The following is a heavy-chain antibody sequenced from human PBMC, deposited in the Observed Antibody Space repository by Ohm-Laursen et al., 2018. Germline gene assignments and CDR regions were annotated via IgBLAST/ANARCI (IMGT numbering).Heavy chain of an antibody. V-gene: IGHV4-59*01. CDR3: ARDRDLSWFDP. CDR1: GGSISSYY. CDR2: IYYSGST. D-gene: IGHD2-21*02. Sequence: SDTLSLTCTVSGGSISSYYWSWIRQPPGKGLEWIGYIYYSGSTNYNPSLKSRVTISVDTSKNQFSLKLSSVTAADTAVYYCARDRDLSWFDPWGQGTLVTVSS. J-gene: IGHJ5*02.